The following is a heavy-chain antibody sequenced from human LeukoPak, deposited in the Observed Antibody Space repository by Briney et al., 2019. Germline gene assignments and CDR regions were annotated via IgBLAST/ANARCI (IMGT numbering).Heavy chain of an antibody. V-gene: IGHV3-23*01. CDR1: GCTFSSYA. D-gene: IGHD3-3*01. J-gene: IGHJ4*02. CDR3: AKTPGGYDFWSGTSTTYYFDY. Sequence: GGFLRLSCAASGCTFSSYAMSWVRQAPGKGLEWVSAISGSGGSTYYADSVKGRFTISRDNSKNTLYLQMNSLRAEDTAVYYCAKTPGGYDFWSGTSTTYYFDYWGQGTLVTVSS. CDR2: ISGSGGST.